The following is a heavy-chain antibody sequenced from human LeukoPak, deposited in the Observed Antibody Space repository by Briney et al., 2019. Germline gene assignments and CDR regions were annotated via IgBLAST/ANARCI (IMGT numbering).Heavy chain of an antibody. D-gene: IGHD5-24*01. CDR1: GGSISSSSYY. J-gene: IGHJ4*02. CDR3: ARQDGACVEY. CDR2: IYYSGST. Sequence: PSETLSLTCTVSGGSISSSSYYWGWIRQPPGKGLEWIGSIYYSGSTYYNPSLKSRVTISVDTSKNQFSLKLSSVTAADTAVYYCARQDGACVEYWGQGTLVTVSS. V-gene: IGHV4-39*01.